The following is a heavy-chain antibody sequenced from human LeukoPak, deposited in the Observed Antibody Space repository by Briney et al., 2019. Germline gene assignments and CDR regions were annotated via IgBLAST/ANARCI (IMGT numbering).Heavy chain of an antibody. J-gene: IGHJ2*01. Sequence: SETLSLTCAVYGGSFSGYYWSWIRQPAGKGLEWIGRIFTSESPTYNPSLKSRVTMSLDTSKNQFSLKLSSVTAADTAVYYCARVSSSWYQDWYFDLWGRGTLVTVSS. CDR3: ARVSSSWYQDWYFDL. D-gene: IGHD6-13*01. CDR1: GGSFSGYY. CDR2: IFTSESP. V-gene: IGHV4-59*10.